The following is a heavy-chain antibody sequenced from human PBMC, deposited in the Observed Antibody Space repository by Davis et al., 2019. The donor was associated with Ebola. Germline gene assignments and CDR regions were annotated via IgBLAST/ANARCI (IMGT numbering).Heavy chain of an antibody. CDR3: ASQMAYYDILTGYSREGAFDI. J-gene: IGHJ3*02. CDR2: IYYSGST. CDR1: GGSISSSNW. D-gene: IGHD3-9*01. Sequence: SETLSLTCAVSGGSISSSNWWRCVRQPPGKGLEWSGYIYYSGSTNYNPSLKCRVTISVDTSKNQFSLKLSSVTAADTAVYYCASQMAYYDILTGYSREGAFDIWGQGTMVTVSS. V-gene: IGHV4-4*02.